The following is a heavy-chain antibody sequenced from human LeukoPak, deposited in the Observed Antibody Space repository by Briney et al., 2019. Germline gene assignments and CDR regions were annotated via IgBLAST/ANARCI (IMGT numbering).Heavy chain of an antibody. V-gene: IGHV1-69*13. CDR2: IIPIFGIP. D-gene: IGHD6-25*01. J-gene: IGHJ6*03. CDR1: GYTFTSYG. Sequence: SVKVSCKASGYTFTSYGISWVRQAPGQGLEWMGGIIPIFGIPDSAQKFQGRLTITADESTTTAYMELGSLRSDDTAIYYCGLSGNYYYYYMDVWGKGTTVTISS. CDR3: GLSGNYYYYYMDV.